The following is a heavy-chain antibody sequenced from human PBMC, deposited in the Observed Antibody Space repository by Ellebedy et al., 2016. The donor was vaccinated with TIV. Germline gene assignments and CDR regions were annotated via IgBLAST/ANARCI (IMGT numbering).Heavy chain of an antibody. D-gene: IGHD6-19*01. CDR3: ARDPITVAGGGSFDY. J-gene: IGHJ4*02. V-gene: IGHV3-21*01. CDR1: GFTFSSYS. CDR2: ISSTSSST. Sequence: GGSLRLSXAASGFTFSSYSINWVRQAPGKGLEWVSSISSTSSSTYYAGSVKGRFTISRDNAKNSLFLQMSSLRPEDTAVYYCARDPITVAGGGSFDYWGQGTLVTVSS.